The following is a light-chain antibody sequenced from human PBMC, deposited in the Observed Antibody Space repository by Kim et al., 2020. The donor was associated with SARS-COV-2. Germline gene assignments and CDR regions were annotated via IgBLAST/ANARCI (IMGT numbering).Light chain of an antibody. V-gene: IGLV4-69*01. Sequence: QHVLTQSPSASASLGASVKLTCTLSSGHSSYAIAWHQQQPEKGPRYLMKLNSDGSHSKGDGIPDRFSGSSSGAERYLTISSLQSEDEADYYCQTWGTGSGVFGGGTQLTVL. CDR2: LNSDGSH. CDR3: QTWGTGSGV. J-gene: IGLJ3*02. CDR1: SGHSSYA.